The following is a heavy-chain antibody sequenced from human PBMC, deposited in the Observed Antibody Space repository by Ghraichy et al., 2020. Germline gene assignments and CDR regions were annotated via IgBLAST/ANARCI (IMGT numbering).Heavy chain of an antibody. D-gene: IGHD1-14*01. J-gene: IGHJ6*02. CDR1: GFTFSDYY. Sequence: WGSLRLSCAASGFTFSDYYMTWIRQAPGNGLEWVSYVNSSGSPIYYADSVKGRFTISRDNTKNSLFLQMNSLTAEDTAVYYCARGTKVEPDYYYYYDMDVWGQGTTVTVSS. CDR2: VNSSGSPI. CDR3: ARGTKVEPDYYYYYDMDV. V-gene: IGHV3-11*01.